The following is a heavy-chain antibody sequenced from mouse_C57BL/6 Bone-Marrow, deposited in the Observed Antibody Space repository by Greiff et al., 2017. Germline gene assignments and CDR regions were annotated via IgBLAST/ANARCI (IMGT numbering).Heavy chain of an antibody. CDR3: ARERDYYGEYYFDY. J-gene: IGHJ2*01. V-gene: IGHV1-81*01. CDR2: IYPRSGNT. D-gene: IGHD1-2*01. Sequence: QVQLQQSGAELARPGASVKLSCKASGYTFTSYGISWVKQRTGQGLEWIGEIYPRSGNTYYNEKFKGKATLTADKSSSTAYMELRSLTSEDSAVYFCARERDYYGEYYFDYWGQGTTLTVSS. CDR1: GYTFTSYG.